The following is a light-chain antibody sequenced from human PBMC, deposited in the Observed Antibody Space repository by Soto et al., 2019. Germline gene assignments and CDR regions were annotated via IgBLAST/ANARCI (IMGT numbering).Light chain of an antibody. CDR2: GAS. CDR3: QQYGSSPQT. Sequence: EIVLTQSPGTLSLSPGERATLSCRASQSVSSSYLAWYQQKPGQAPRILIYGASSRATGIPDRFSGSGSGTDFTLTISRLEPGDFAVYYCQQYGSSPQTFGQGTKLEIK. V-gene: IGKV3-20*01. J-gene: IGKJ2*01. CDR1: QSVSSSY.